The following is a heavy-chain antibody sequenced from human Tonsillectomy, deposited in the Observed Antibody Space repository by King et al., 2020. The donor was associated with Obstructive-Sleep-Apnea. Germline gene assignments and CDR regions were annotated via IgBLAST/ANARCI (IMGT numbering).Heavy chain of an antibody. CDR1: GFTFSSYS. D-gene: IGHD2-21*02. V-gene: IGHV3-48*04. CDR3: ASDLGVVTATLDY. CDR2: ISSSTCTL. J-gene: IGHJ4*02. Sequence: GQLVQSGGGLVQPGGSLRLSCAASGFTFSSYSMNWVRQAPGQGLAGVLYISSSTCTLYHADALKVRFTISIDNAKNSLYLQMNSLRAEDTAVYYCASDLGVVTATLDYWGQGTLVTVSS.